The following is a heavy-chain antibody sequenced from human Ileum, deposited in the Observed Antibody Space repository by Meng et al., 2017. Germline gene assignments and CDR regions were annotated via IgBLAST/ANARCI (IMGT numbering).Heavy chain of an antibody. CDR2: VNHDGGT. V-gene: IGHV4-34*02. J-gene: IGHJ4*02. D-gene: IGHD3-10*01. CDR1: GASFTGYS. CDR3: AREGSWFGADY. Sequence: QVQLQQGGAGLLKPSDTLSLTCTVYGASFTGYSWTWIRQSPGKGLEWIGEVNHDGGTNYSPSLKSRVIISIDTSKNQFSLKLTAVTATDAAVYYCAREGSWFGADYWGQGTLVTVSS.